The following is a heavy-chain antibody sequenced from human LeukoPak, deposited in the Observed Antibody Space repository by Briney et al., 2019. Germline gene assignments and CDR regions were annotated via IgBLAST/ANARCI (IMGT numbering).Heavy chain of an antibody. CDR2: IYYSGST. Sequence: PSETLSLTCIVSGGSITSHYWTWIRQPPGERLEYIGNIYYSGSTNYNPSLKSRVSISIDTSKNQFSLKLSSVTAADTAVYYCARGPGMATIKDWGQGTLVNVSS. CDR3: ARGPGMATIKD. CDR1: GGSITSHY. J-gene: IGHJ4*02. V-gene: IGHV4-59*11. D-gene: IGHD5-24*01.